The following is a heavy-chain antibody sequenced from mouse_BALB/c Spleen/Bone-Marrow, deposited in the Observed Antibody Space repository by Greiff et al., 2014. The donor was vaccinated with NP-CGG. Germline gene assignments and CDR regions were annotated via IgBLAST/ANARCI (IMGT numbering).Heavy chain of an antibody. D-gene: IGHD1-1*01. J-gene: IGHJ4*01. V-gene: IGHV1-5*01. CDR3: TRGITTVVATRAMDY. CDR1: GYTFTSYW. Sequence: VQLKHSGTVLARPGASVRMSCKASGYTFTSYWMHWVKQRPGQGLEWIGAIYPGNSDTSYNQKFKGKARLTAVTSTSTAYMDLSSLTNEDSAFYYCTRGITTVVATRAMDYWGQGTSVTVSS. CDR2: IYPGNSDT.